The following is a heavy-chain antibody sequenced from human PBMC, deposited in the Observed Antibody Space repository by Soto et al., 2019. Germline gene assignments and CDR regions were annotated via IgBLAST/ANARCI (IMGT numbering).Heavy chain of an antibody. CDR3: ASPVDDWAFDY. Sequence: GGSLRLSCAASGFTISRYRMNWVRQAPGKGLEWVSSISSSSSYIYYTDSVKGRFTISRDNAKNSLYLQMNSLRAEDTAVYYSASPVDDWAFDYRGQGTLVTVSS. V-gene: IGHV3-21*01. CDR2: ISSSSSYI. D-gene: IGHD3-9*01. J-gene: IGHJ4*02. CDR1: GFTISRYR.